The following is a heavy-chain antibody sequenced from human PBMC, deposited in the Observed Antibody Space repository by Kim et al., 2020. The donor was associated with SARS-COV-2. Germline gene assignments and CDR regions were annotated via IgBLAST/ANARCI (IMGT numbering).Heavy chain of an antibody. CDR1: GFTFSSYW. D-gene: IGHD5-18*01. J-gene: IGHJ4*02. CDR2: IKQDGSEK. Sequence: GGSLRLSCAASGFTFSSYWMSWVRQAPGKGLEWVANIKQDGSEKYYVDYVKGRFTISRDNAKNSLYLQMNSLRAEDTAVYYCARETAMAPPAWRDYWGQGTLVTVPS. CDR3: ARETAMAPPAWRDY. V-gene: IGHV3-7*05.